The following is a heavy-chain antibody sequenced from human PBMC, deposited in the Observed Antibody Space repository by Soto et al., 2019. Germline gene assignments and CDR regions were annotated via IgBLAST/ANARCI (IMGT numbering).Heavy chain of an antibody. V-gene: IGHV4-59*01. D-gene: IGHD3-10*01. Sequence: QVLLQESGPGLVRPSETLSLTCTVSGDPMNTYYWTWIRQPPGKGLEWIGSIYYSGRPDYNPSLESRVTISVDSSKDQFSVTLTSVTAADTAVYYCATSGRNASGNYYSYYYAMDVWGQGTTVTVSS. J-gene: IGHJ6*02. CDR3: ATSGRNASGNYYSYYYAMDV. CDR2: IYYSGRP. CDR1: GDPMNTYY.